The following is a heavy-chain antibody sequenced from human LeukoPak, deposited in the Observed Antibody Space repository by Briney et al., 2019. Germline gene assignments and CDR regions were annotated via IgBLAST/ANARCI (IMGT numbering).Heavy chain of an antibody. Sequence: PSETLSLTCTVSGGSISSSSYYWGWIRQPPGKGLEWIGSIYYSGSTYYNPSLKSRVTISVDTSKNQFSLKLSSVTAADTAVYYCARDLGSSGWPFDYWGQGTLVTVSS. CDR1: GGSISSSSYY. V-gene: IGHV4-39*07. J-gene: IGHJ4*02. D-gene: IGHD6-19*01. CDR3: ARDLGSSGWPFDY. CDR2: IYYSGST.